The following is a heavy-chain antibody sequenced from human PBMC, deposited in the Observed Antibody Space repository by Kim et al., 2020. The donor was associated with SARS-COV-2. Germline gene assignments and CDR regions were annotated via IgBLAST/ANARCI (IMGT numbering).Heavy chain of an antibody. D-gene: IGHD4-17*01. J-gene: IGHJ4*02. V-gene: IGHV3-7*01. CDR2: SEK. CDR3: ARARRWNFDY. Sequence: SEKYFVDSVKGRFTHSRDNAKNALYLQMNSRRAEDTAVYYCARARRWNFDYWGQGTLVTVSS.